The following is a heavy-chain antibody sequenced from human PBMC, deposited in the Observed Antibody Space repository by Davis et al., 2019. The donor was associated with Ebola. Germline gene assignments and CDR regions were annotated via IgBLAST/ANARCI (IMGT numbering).Heavy chain of an antibody. D-gene: IGHD3-22*01. CDR1: GFTFSSYW. J-gene: IGHJ4*02. CDR2: INSDGSST. CDR3: ARPYYYDPYDY. Sequence: GESLKISCAASGFTFSSYWMHWVRQAPGKGLVWVSRINSDGSSTSYADSVKGRFTISRDNAKNTPYLQMNSLRAEDTAVYYCARPYYYDPYDYWGQGTLVTVSS. V-gene: IGHV3-74*01.